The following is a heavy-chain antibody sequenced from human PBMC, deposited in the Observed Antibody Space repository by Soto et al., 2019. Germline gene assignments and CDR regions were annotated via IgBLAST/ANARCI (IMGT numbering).Heavy chain of an antibody. CDR1: GFTFSSYA. V-gene: IGHV3-23*01. Sequence: EVQLLESGGGLVQSGGSLRLSCAASGFTFSSYAMSWVRQAPGKGLEWVSAISGSGGSTYYADSVKGRFTISRDNSKNTLYLQMNSLRAEDTAVYYCAKATYYYDSSGYTNWFDPWGQGTLVTVSS. J-gene: IGHJ5*02. CDR3: AKATYYYDSSGYTNWFDP. CDR2: ISGSGGST. D-gene: IGHD3-22*01.